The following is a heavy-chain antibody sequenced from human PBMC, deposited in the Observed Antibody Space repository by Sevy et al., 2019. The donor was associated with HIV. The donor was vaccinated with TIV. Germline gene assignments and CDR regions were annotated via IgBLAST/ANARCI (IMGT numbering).Heavy chain of an antibody. Sequence: GSLRLSCSGSGFIFSDYYMSWIRQAPGRGLEGVSYISGSGITYYAASVEGRFTISRDNARNSLYLQMNSLRADDTAVYYCARDPLLGIAREVARGGYWGQGTLVTVSS. D-gene: IGHD2-2*03. CDR3: ARDPLLGIAREVARGGY. CDR1: GFIFSDYY. CDR2: ISGSGIT. V-gene: IGHV3-11*01. J-gene: IGHJ4*02.